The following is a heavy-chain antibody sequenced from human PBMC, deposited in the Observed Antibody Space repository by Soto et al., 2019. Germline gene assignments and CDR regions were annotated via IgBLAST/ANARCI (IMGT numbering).Heavy chain of an antibody. V-gene: IGHV3-74*01. CDR3: ARCYSSSWYQTIWDYYGMDV. CDR2: INSDGSST. J-gene: IGHJ6*02. CDR1: GFTFSSYW. D-gene: IGHD6-13*01. Sequence: GGSLRLSCAASGFTFSSYWMHWVRQAPGKGLVWVSRINSDGSSTSYADSVKGRFTISRDNAKNTLYLQMNSLRAEDTAVYYCARCYSSSWYQTIWDYYGMDVWGQGTTVTVSS.